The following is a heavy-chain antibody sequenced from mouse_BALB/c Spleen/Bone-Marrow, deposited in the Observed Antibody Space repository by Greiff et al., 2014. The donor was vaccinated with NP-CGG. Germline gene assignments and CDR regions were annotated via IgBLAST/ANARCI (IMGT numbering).Heavy chain of an antibody. CDR1: GFSFSSYG. CDR3: TRRGNYDERTAMDY. Sequence: EVKLVESGGDLVKPGGSLKLSCAASGFSFSSYGMSWVRQTPDKRLEWVATICSGGTNTYYPDSVKGRFTISRDNATNTLYLQMTSQKYEDRAMYDCTRRGNYDERTAMDYWGQGTSLTVSS. V-gene: IGHV5-6*02. D-gene: IGHD2-4*01. CDR2: ICSGGTNT. J-gene: IGHJ4*01.